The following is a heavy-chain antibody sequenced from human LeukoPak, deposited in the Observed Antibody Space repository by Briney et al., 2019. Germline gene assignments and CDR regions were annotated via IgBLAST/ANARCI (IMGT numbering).Heavy chain of an antibody. Sequence: GGSLRLSCAASGFTFSSYAMSWVRQAPGKGLEWVSGLSGSGGGTYYAASVKGRFTISRDNSKNTLYLQMDSLRAEDTAVYYCAKPLSAASGTDFHYWGQGTLVTVSS. J-gene: IGHJ4*02. CDR3: AKPLSAASGTDFHY. CDR2: LSGSGGGT. D-gene: IGHD6-13*01. CDR1: GFTFSSYA. V-gene: IGHV3-23*01.